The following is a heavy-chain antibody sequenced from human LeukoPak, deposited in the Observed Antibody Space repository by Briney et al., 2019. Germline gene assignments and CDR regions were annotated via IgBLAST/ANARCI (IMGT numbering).Heavy chain of an antibody. CDR3: VRIPNSASFANWLDP. CDR2: IGTSSGSI. J-gene: IGHJ5*02. CDR1: GFIFSTYT. V-gene: IGHV3-21*01. D-gene: IGHD2/OR15-2a*01. Sequence: PGGSLRLSCATSGFIFSTYTMNWIRQAPGQGLEWVSSIGTSSGSIYYADSVRGRFTISRDNARSSVYLQMNSLRAEDTAVYYCVRIPNSASFANWLDPWGQRALVTVSS.